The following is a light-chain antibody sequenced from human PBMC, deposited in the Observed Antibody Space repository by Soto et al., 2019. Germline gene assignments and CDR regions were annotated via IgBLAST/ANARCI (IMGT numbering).Light chain of an antibody. CDR3: QQRSNWPWT. J-gene: IGKJ1*01. V-gene: IGKV3-11*01. CDR1: QSVSSY. CDR2: DAS. Sequence: DIVLTQSPATLSLSPGERATLSCRASQSVSSYLAWYQQKPGQAPRLLIYDASNRATDIPARFSGSGSGTDFTLTISSLEPEDFAVYYCQQRSNWPWTFGQGTKVEIK.